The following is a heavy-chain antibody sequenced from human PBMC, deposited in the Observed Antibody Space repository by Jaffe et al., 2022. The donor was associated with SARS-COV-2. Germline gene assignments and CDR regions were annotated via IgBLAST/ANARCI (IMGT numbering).Heavy chain of an antibody. CDR1: GFTFSTYV. CDR3: LKDPLYYDSRHPDNS. Sequence: EVQLLESGGNLVQPGGSLRLSCAASGFTFSTYVMSWVRQAPGKGLEWVSAISGSGDRTFYADSVKGRFTISRDNSNNTLYLQMKSLSAEDTALYYCLKDPLYYDSRHPDNSWGQGTLVTVSS. CDR2: ISGSGDRT. D-gene: IGHD3-3*01. J-gene: IGHJ4*02. V-gene: IGHV3-23*01.